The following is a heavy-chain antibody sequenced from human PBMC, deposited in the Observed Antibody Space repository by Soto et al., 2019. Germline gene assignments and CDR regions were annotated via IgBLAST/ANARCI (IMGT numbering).Heavy chain of an antibody. J-gene: IGHJ6*02. CDR2: ISGSGGST. V-gene: IGHV3-23*01. CDR1: GFTFSSYA. Sequence: EVQLLESGGGLVQPGGSLRLSCAASGFTFSSYAMSWVRQAPGKGLEWVSVISGSGGSTYYADSVKGRFTISRDNFKNTLYLQRNSLRVEDTAVYYCVKVAGHYYYFGMDVWGQGATVTVSS. D-gene: IGHD6-19*01. CDR3: VKVAGHYYYFGMDV.